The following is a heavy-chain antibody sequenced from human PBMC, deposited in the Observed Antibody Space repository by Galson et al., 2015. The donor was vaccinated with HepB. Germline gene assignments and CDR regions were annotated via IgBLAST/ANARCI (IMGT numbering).Heavy chain of an antibody. CDR3: ARDWSGYYEYYYYYGMDV. V-gene: IGHV3-30-3*01. CDR2: ISYDGSNK. Sequence: SLRLSCAASGFTFSSYAMHWVRQAPGKGLEWVAVISYDGSNKYYADSVKGRFTISRDNSKNTLYLQMNSLRAEDTAVYYCARDWSGYYEYYYYYGMDVWGQGTTVTVSS. J-gene: IGHJ6*02. CDR1: GFTFSSYA. D-gene: IGHD3-3*01.